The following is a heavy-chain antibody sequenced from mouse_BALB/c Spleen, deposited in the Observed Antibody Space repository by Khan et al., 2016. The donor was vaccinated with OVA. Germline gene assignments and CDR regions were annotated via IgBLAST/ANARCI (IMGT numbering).Heavy chain of an antibody. J-gene: IGHJ2*01. V-gene: IGHV3-2*02. Sequence: EVQLQESGPGLVKPSQSLSLTCTVTGYSITSDYAWNWIRQFPGNKLEWMGYISYSGDTAYNPSLKSRISITRDTSKNQFFLQLNSVTTEDTATYYCASMLLYYYGSNFEGYYLDYWGQGTTLTVSS. CDR2: ISYSGDT. CDR3: ASMLLYYYGSNFEGYYLDY. CDR1: GYSITSDYA. D-gene: IGHD1-1*01.